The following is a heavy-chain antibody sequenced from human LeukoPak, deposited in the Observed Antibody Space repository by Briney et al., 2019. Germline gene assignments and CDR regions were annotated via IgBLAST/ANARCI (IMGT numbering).Heavy chain of an antibody. V-gene: IGHV4-34*01. CDR3: AREDPYYYGSGTFDP. CDR1: VGSFSGYY. J-gene: IGHJ5*02. CDR2: INHSGST. Sequence: SETLSLTCAVYVGSFSGYYWSWIRQPPGKGLEWSGEINHSGSTNYNPSLKSRVTISVDTSKNQSSLKLSSVTAADTAVYYCAREDPYYYGSGTFDPWGQGTLVTVSS. D-gene: IGHD3-10*01.